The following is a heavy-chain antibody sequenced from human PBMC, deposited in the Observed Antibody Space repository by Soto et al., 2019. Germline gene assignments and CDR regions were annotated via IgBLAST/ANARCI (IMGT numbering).Heavy chain of an antibody. CDR1: GFSFSTYA. D-gene: IGHD6-19*01. Sequence: EVQLLESGGGFVQPGGSLRLSCEAPGFSFSTYALNWVRQAPGKGLEWVSGIGNNDYSTNYIESVRGRFTISRDNSKKTVYLQMNRLRAEDTAVYFCAGGTYGNGWDAWGQGSLVTVSS. J-gene: IGHJ5*02. CDR3: AGGTYGNGWDA. CDR2: IGNNDYST. V-gene: IGHV3-23*01.